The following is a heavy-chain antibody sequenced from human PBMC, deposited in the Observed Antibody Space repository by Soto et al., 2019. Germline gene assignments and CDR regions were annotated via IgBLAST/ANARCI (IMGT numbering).Heavy chain of an antibody. CDR1: GFSLSTSGMC. D-gene: IGHD6-13*01. CDR3: ALGYSSNWSRIVYFDY. J-gene: IGHJ4*02. V-gene: IGHV2-70*01. Sequence: SGPTPVNPTQTLTLTCTFSGFSLSTSGMCVSWIRQPPGKALEWLALIDWDDDKYYSTSLKTRLTISKDTSKNQVVLTMTNMDPVDTATYYCALGYSSNWSRIVYFDYWGQGTLVTVSS. CDR2: IDWDDDK.